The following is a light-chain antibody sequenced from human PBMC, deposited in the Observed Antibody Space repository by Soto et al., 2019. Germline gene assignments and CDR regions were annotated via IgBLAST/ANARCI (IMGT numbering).Light chain of an antibody. CDR3: QQYNSWPRT. J-gene: IGKJ1*01. Sequence: EIVLTQSPATLSLSPGGIATLSFRGSQSFSNKLAWYQQKPGQAPRLLIYGAFTGATGVPARFSGSGSGTEFTLTISSLQSEDFATYYCQQYNSWPRTFGQGTKVDIK. CDR2: GAF. V-gene: IGKV3-15*01. CDR1: QSFSNK.